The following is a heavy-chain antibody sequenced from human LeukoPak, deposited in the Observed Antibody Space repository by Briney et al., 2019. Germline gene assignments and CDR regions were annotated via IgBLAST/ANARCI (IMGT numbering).Heavy chain of an antibody. V-gene: IGHV1-8*03. CDR2: MNPNSGNT. Sequence: APVKVSCKASGYTFTSYDINWVRQATGQGLEWMGWMNPNSGNTGYAQKFQGRVTITADKFTSTAYMELSSLRSEDTAVYYCATWEGYSYGYSFDYWGRGTLVTVSS. D-gene: IGHD5-18*01. CDR1: GYTFTSYD. J-gene: IGHJ4*02. CDR3: ATWEGYSYGYSFDY.